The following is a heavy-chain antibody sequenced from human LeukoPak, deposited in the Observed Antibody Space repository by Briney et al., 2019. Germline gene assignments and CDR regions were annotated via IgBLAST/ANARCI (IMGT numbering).Heavy chain of an antibody. CDR3: ARGGGAFDY. Sequence: SQTLSLTCALSGDSVSSNSTAWNWIRQSPSRGLEWLGRTYYRSKWFNDYAVSVKSRIGINPDTSKNQFSLQLNFMTPEDTAVYYCARGGGAFDYWGQGTLVTASS. V-gene: IGHV6-1*01. CDR2: TYYRSKWFN. J-gene: IGHJ4*02. D-gene: IGHD1-26*01. CDR1: GDSVSSNSTA.